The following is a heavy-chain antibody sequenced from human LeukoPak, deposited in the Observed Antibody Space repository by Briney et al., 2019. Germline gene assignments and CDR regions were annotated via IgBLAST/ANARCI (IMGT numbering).Heavy chain of an antibody. CDR2: IYSGGST. Sequence: PGGSLRLSCAASGLTVSSNYMSWVRQAPGKGLEWVSVIYSGGSTYYADSVKGRFTISRDNSKNTLYLQMNSLRAEDTAVYYCARGPKVPAPTYYFDYWGQGTLVTVSS. J-gene: IGHJ4*02. CDR3: ARGPKVPAPTYYFDY. CDR1: GLTVSSNY. D-gene: IGHD2-2*01. V-gene: IGHV3-53*01.